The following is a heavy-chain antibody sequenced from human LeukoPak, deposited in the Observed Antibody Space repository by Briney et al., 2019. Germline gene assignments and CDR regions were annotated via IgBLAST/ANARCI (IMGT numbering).Heavy chain of an antibody. D-gene: IGHD6-19*01. CDR1: GFTFSSYS. CDR3: ARDWQQWLVRMDV. J-gene: IGHJ6*02. CDR2: ISSSSSYI. V-gene: IGHV3-21*01. Sequence: PGGSLRLSCAASGFTFSSYSMNWVRQAPGKGLEWVSSISSSSSYIYYADSVKGRFTISRDNAKNSLYLQMNSLRAEDTAVYYCARDWQQWLVRMDVWGQGTTVTVSS.